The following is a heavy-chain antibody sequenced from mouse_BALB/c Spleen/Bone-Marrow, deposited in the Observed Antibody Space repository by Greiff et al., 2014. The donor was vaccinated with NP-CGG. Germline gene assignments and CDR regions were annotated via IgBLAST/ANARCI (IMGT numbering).Heavy chain of an antibody. Sequence: EVHLVESGGDSVKPGGSLKLSCAASGFTFSSYGMSWVRQTPDKRLEWVATISSGGSYTYYPDSVKGRFTISRDNAKNTLYLQRSSLKSEDTAMYYCARQTYYDYDGYFDYWGQGTTLTVSS. CDR2: ISSGGSYT. CDR3: ARQTYYDYDGYFDY. CDR1: GFTFSSYG. D-gene: IGHD2-4*01. J-gene: IGHJ2*01. V-gene: IGHV5-6*01.